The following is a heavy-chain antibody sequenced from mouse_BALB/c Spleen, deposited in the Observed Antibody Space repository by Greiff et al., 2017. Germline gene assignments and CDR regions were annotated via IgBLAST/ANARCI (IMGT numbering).Heavy chain of an antibody. J-gene: IGHJ3*01. CDR1: GFYFKDYY. V-gene: IGHV14-1*02. Sequence: VQLQQSGAELVRPGALVKLSCKASGFYFKDYYMHWVKQRPEQGLEWIGWIDPENGNTIYDPKFQGKASITADTSSNTAYLQLSSLTSEDTAVYYCDVTTRAFMAYWGQGTLVTVSA. CDR2: IDPENGNT. D-gene: IGHD1-1*01. CDR3: DVTTRAFMAY.